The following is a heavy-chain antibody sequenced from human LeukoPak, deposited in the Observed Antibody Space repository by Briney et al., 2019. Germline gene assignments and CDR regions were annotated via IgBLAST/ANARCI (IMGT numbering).Heavy chain of an antibody. J-gene: IGHJ6*02. D-gene: IGHD4-17*01. V-gene: IGHV3-74*01. CDR2: INSDGSST. Sequence: PGGSLRLSCAASGFTFSSYWMHWVRQAPGKGLVWVSRINSDGSSTSYADSVKGRFTISRDNAKNTLYLQMNSLRAEDTAVYYCARVPVTTSYYYGMDVRGQGTTVSVSS. CDR1: GFTFSSYW. CDR3: ARVPVTTSYYYGMDV.